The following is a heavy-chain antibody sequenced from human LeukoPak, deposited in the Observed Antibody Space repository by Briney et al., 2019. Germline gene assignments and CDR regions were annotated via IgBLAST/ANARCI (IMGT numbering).Heavy chain of an antibody. CDR1: GGTFSSYA. CDR3: ARGGHIVVVTDDAFDI. J-gene: IGHJ3*02. Sequence: SVKVSCKASGGTFSSYAISWVRQAPGQGPEWMGRIIPILGIANYAQKFQGRVTITADKSTSTAYMELSSLRSEDTAVYYCARGGHIVVVTDDAFDIWSQGTMVTVSS. CDR2: IIPILGIA. V-gene: IGHV1-69*04. D-gene: IGHD2-21*02.